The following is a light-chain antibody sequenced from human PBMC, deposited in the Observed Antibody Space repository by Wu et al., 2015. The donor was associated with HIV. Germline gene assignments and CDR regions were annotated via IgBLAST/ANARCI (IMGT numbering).Light chain of an antibody. J-gene: IGKJ5*01. CDR1: QNVSNY. CDR2: DSS. V-gene: IGKV3-11*01. Sequence: EIVLTQSPATLSLSPGERATLSCRASQNVSNYLAWYQQKPGQSPXLLIYDSSNRATGIFSQGSVAVGSGTDFTLTMSSLDLEDFTVYYCQQSSNWPLTFGQGTRLEIK. CDR3: QQSSNWPLT.